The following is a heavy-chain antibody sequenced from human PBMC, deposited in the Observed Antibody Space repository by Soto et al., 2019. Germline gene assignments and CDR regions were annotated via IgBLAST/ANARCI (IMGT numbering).Heavy chain of an antibody. J-gene: IGHJ6*02. CDR3: ARDPVGYSSTYYYYGMDV. CDR2: ISSSSSYI. Sequence: PWGSLRLSCAGSGFTFISYSINCVRHSPWKWLEWVSSISSSSSYIYYADSVKGRFTISRDNAKNSLYLQMNSLRAEDTAVYYCARDPVGYSSTYYYYGMDVWGQGTTVTV. V-gene: IGHV3-21*01. CDR1: GFTFISYS. D-gene: IGHD6-13*01.